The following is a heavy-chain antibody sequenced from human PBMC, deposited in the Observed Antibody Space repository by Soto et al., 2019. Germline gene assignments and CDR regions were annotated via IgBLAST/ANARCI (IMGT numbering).Heavy chain of an antibody. V-gene: IGHV3-74*01. Sequence: GGSLRLSCAASGFGFSSYWMHWVRQAPGKGLVWVSRTNNDGSATTYADSVRGRFTSFRDNAKDTLFLQMTSLGVEDTAVYYCAREMATISLGAFDIWGEGTMVTVSS. CDR2: TNNDGSAT. J-gene: IGHJ3*02. CDR3: AREMATISLGAFDI. CDR1: GFGFSSYW. D-gene: IGHD5-12*01.